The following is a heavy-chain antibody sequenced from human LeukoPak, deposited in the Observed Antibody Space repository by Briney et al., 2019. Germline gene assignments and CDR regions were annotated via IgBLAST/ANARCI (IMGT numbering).Heavy chain of an antibody. CDR1: GGSFSGYY. Sequence: PSETLSLTCAVYGGSFSGYYWSWIRQPPGKGLEWIGEINHSGSTNYNPSLKSRVTISVDTSKNQFSLKLCSVTAADTAVYYCARVPRFRYCSGGSCSPPNWFDPWGQGTLVTVSS. V-gene: IGHV4-34*01. CDR3: ARVPRFRYCSGGSCSPPNWFDP. CDR2: INHSGST. J-gene: IGHJ5*02. D-gene: IGHD2-15*01.